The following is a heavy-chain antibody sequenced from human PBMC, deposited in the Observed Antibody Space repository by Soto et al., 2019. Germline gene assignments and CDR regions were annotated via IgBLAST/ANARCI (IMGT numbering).Heavy chain of an antibody. CDR1: GYSFTSYW. J-gene: IGHJ6*02. D-gene: IGHD3-22*01. Sequence: PGESLKISCKGSGYSFTSYWIGWVRQMPGKGLEWMGIIYPGDSDTRYSPSFQGQVTISADKSISTAYLQWSSLKASDTAMYYCARHPHYYDSSGYPYYYYGMDVWGQGTTVTVSS. CDR2: IYPGDSDT. CDR3: ARHPHYYDSSGYPYYYYGMDV. V-gene: IGHV5-51*01.